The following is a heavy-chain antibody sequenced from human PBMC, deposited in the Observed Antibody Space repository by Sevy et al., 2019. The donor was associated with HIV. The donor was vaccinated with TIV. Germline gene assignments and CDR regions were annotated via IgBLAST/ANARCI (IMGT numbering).Heavy chain of an antibody. V-gene: IGHV3-48*03. CDR3: ARDHHRRTYYVPYYFDY. CDR2: ISSSGSTI. CDR1: GFTFSSYE. Sequence: GGSLRLSCAASGFTFSSYEMNWVRQAPGKGLEWVSYISSSGSTIYYADSVKGRFTISRDNAKNSLYLQMNSLRAEDTAVYYCARDHHRRTYYVPYYFDYWGQGTLVTVSS. D-gene: IGHD3-10*02. J-gene: IGHJ4*02.